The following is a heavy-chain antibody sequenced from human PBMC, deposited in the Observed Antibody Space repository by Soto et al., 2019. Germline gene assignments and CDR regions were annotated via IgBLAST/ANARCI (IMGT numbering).Heavy chain of an antibody. CDR2: ISAYNGNT. CDR3: ARDRVNWFCEGQIDY. D-gene: IGHD3-9*01. Sequence: QVQLVQSGAEVKKPGASVKVSCKASGYTFTSYGISWVRQAPGQGLEWMGWISAYNGNTNYAQKLQGRVTMTTDTSTSTAYMELRSLRSDDTFVYYYARDRVNWFCEGQIDYWGLGTLVTVSS. CDR1: GYTFTSYG. J-gene: IGHJ4*02. V-gene: IGHV1-18*01.